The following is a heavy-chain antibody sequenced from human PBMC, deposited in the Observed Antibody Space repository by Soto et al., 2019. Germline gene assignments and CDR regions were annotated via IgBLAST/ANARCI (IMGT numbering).Heavy chain of an antibody. CDR1: GGSFSGYY. J-gene: IGHJ4*02. Sequence: ETLSLTCAVYGGSFSGYYWSWIRQPPGKGLEWIGEINHSGSTNYNPSLKSRVTISVDTSKNQFSLKLSSVTAADTAVYYCARGQRCLRSIDYWGQGTLVTVSS. CDR3: ARGQRCLRSIDY. D-gene: IGHD4-17*01. CDR2: INHSGST. V-gene: IGHV4-34*01.